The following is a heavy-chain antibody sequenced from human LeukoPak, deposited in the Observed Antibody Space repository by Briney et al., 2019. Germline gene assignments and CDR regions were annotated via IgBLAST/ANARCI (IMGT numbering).Heavy chain of an antibody. V-gene: IGHV4-39*07. J-gene: IGHJ4*02. CDR1: GGSISSSSYY. D-gene: IGHD5-12*01. CDR2: IYYSGST. Sequence: SETLSLTCTVSGGSISSSSYYWGWIRQPPGKGLEWIGSIYYSGSTYYNPSLKSRVTISVDTSKNQFSLKLSSVTAADTAVYYCARLRWDYWGQGTLVTVSS. CDR3: ARLRWDY.